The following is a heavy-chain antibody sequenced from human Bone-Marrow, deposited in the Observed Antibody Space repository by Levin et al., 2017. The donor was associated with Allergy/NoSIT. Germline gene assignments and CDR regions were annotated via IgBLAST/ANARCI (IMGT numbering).Heavy chain of an antibody. J-gene: IGHJ4*02. V-gene: IGHV3-23*01. CDR3: AKEMYGNYGPYYFDY. Sequence: ETLSLTCAASGFTFSNYAMSWVRQAPGKGLEWVSGISGSGGSLYYADSVKGRFTISRDNSGNMMSLQMNSLSAEDTAVYYCAKEMYGNYGPYYFDYWGQGTLVTVSS. CDR1: GFTFSNYA. D-gene: IGHD3-10*01. CDR2: ISGSGGSL.